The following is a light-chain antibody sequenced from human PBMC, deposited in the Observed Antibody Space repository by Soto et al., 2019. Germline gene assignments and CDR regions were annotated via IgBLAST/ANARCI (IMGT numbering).Light chain of an antibody. J-gene: IGKJ1*01. V-gene: IGKV1-5*03. CDR1: QGISSW. CDR2: KAS. CDR3: HQYNSFIWT. Sequence: DIQMTQSPSTLSASVGDRVTIICRASQGISSWLAWYQQKAGKAPKLLISKASNLHSGVPSRFSGSGSGTELNLNISSLQPAHFATYYCHQYNSFIWTFGQGTQVDIK.